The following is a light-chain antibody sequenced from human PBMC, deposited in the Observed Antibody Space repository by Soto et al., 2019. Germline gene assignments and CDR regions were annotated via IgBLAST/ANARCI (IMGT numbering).Light chain of an antibody. J-gene: IGLJ1*01. V-gene: IGLV2-8*01. Sequence: QSALTQPPSSADSPRQSVTISCTGPTNDIGAYAFVSCYQHHPGKAPRLIIYEVVQRPSGVPDRFSGSKSANTASLTVSGLQAADEADYFCKSYAGSKTYVFGSGTKVNV. CDR3: KSYAGSKTYV. CDR1: TNDIGAYAF. CDR2: EVV.